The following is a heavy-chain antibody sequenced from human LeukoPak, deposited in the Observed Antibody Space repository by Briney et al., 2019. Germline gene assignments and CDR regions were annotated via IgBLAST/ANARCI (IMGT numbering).Heavy chain of an antibody. CDR2: ISSSSSTI. V-gene: IGHV3-48*01. J-gene: IGHJ3*02. CDR3: AREVAGTSGAFDI. CDR1: GFTFSSYS. Sequence: GGSLRLSCAASGFTFSSYSMNWVRQAPGKGLEWVSYISSSSSTIYYADSVKGRFTISRDNAKNSLYLQMNSLRAEDTAVYYCAREVAGTSGAFDIWGQGTMVTVSS. D-gene: IGHD6-19*01.